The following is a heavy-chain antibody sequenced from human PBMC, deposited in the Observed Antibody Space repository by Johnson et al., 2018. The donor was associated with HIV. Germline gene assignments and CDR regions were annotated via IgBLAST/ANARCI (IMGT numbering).Heavy chain of an antibody. CDR2: IPYDGYNK. CDR1: GFTFSNAW. D-gene: IGHD6-19*01. V-gene: IGHV3-30*18. J-gene: IGHJ3*02. CDR3: AKDRAVAGKGHDAFDI. Sequence: QVQLVESGGGLVKPGGSLRLSCAASGFTFSNAWMSWVRQAPGKGLEWVAVIPYDGYNKYYADSVRGRFTISRDNSKNTLYLQMNSLRAEDTAVYYCAKDRAVAGKGHDAFDIWGQGTMVTVSS.